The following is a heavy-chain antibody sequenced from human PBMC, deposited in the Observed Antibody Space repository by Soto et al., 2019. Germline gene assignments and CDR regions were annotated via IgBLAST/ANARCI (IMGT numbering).Heavy chain of an antibody. CDR2: IRQDGSQI. CDR3: ARLQWPSKGAFDI. D-gene: IGHD6-19*01. CDR1: GFSFSSYW. V-gene: IGHV3-7*03. J-gene: IGHJ3*02. Sequence: PGGSLRLSCAASGFSFSSYWMSWVRQAPGKGLEWVANIRQDGSQIYYLGSVKGRLTISRDNAKNSLYLQMNSLRAEDTAVYYCARLQWPSKGAFDIWGQGTMVTVSS.